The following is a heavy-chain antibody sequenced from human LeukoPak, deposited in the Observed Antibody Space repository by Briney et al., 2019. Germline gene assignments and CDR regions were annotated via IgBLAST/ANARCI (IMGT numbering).Heavy chain of an antibody. Sequence: GGSLRLSCAASGFTFSSYGMHWVRQAPGKGLEWVAFIRYDGSNKYYADSMKGRFTISRDNSKNTLYLQMNSLRAEDTAVYYCAKASPFPRIYFDYWGQGTLVTVSS. V-gene: IGHV3-30*02. J-gene: IGHJ4*02. CDR2: IRYDGSNK. CDR3: AKASPFPRIYFDY. CDR1: GFTFSSYG.